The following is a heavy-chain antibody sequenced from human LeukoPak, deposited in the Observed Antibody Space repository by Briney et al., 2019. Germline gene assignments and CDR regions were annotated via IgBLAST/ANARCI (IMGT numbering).Heavy chain of an antibody. CDR1: GFTFSSYG. CDR3: AKARGYSESGGYPVFDY. CDR2: INPTGSPT. Sequence: GGSLRLSCAASGFTFSSYGMHWVRQAPGKGLEWVAYINPTGSPTHYPDSVKGRFTISRDNAKNSLFLQMDDLRAEDTAVYYCAKARGYSESGGYPVFDYWGQGALVTVSS. D-gene: IGHD3-22*01. J-gene: IGHJ4*02. V-gene: IGHV3-48*01.